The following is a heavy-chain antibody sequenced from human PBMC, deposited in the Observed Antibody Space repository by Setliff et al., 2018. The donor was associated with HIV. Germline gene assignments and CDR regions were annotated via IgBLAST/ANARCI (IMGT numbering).Heavy chain of an antibody. D-gene: IGHD1-26*01. J-gene: IGHJ6*02. CDR2: IYSSGSI. Sequence: SETLSLTCAVYGGSFSGYYWSWIRQSPGKALEWIGYIYSSGSIIYNPSLKSRVTMSLDTSKNQFSLKLDFVTAADTAVYYCEAATVGETGYYGIDVWGPGTTVTVSS. CDR1: GGSFSGYY. V-gene: IGHV4-59*12. CDR3: EAATVGETGYYGIDV.